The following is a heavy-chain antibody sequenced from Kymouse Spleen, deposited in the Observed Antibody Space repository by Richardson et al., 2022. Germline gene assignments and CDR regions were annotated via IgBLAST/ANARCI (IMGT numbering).Heavy chain of an antibody. CDR3: AREGTMVRGVIMDWYFDL. CDR2: IYSCGST. Sequence: EVQLVESGGGLIQPGGSLRLSCAASGFTVSSNYMSWVRQAPGKGLEWVSVIYSCGSTYYADSVKGRFTISRDNSKNTLYLQMNSLRAEDTAVYYCAREGTMVRGVIMDWYFDLWGRGTLVTVSS. V-gene: IGHV3-66*03. CDR1: GFTVSSNY. D-gene: IGHD3-10*01. J-gene: IGHJ2*01.